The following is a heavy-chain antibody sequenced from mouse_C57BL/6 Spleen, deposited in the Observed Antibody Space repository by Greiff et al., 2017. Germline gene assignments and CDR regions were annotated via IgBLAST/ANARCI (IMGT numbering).Heavy chain of an antibody. CDR3: AREYGSSYGLAY. Sequence: QVQLQQPGAELVKPGASVKLSCKASGYTFTSYWMHWVKQRPGQGLEWIGMIHPTSGSTNYNEKFKSKATLTVDKSSSTAYMQLSSLTSEDSAVYYCAREYGSSYGLAYWGQGTLVTVSA. V-gene: IGHV1-64*01. D-gene: IGHD1-1*01. J-gene: IGHJ3*01. CDR2: IHPTSGST. CDR1: GYTFTSYW.